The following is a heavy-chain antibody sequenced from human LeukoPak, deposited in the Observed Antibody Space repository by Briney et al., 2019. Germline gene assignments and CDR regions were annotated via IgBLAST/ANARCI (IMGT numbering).Heavy chain of an antibody. D-gene: IGHD2-8*01. CDR2: IYYSGST. V-gene: IGHV4-59*01. J-gene: IGHJ4*02. CDR1: GGSISSYY. Sequence: SETLSLTCTVSGGSISSYYGSWIRQPPGKGLEWIGYIYYSGSTNYNPSLKSRVTISVDTSKNQFSLKLSSVTAADTAVYYCARANGDYDLDYWGQGTLVTVSS. CDR3: ARANGDYDLDY.